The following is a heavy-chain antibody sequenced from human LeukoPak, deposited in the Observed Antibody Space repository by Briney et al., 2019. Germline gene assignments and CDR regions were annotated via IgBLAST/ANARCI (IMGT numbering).Heavy chain of an antibody. Sequence: SETLSLTCSVSGGSISSYYWGWIRQPPGKGLEWIGSIYYSGSTYYNPSLKSRVTISVDTSKNQFSLKLSSVTAADTAVYYCARQSIAAASRLGFDYWGQGTLVTVSS. CDR3: ARQSIAAASRLGFDY. CDR2: IYYSGST. CDR1: GGSISSYY. J-gene: IGHJ4*02. D-gene: IGHD6-13*01. V-gene: IGHV4-39*01.